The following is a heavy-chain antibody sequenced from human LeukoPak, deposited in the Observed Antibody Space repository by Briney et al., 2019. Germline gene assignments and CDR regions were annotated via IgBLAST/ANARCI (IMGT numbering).Heavy chain of an antibody. V-gene: IGHV1-18*01. CDR1: GYTFTGYG. CDR3: ARDPRGVRYFDWLPNYYYGMDV. Sequence: ASVKVSCKASGYTFTGYGISWERQAPGQGLEWTGWISAYNGNTNYAQKLQGRVTMTTDTSTSTAYMELRSLRSDDTAVYYCARDPRGVRYFDWLPNYYYGMDVWGQGTTVTVSS. CDR2: ISAYNGNT. J-gene: IGHJ6*02. D-gene: IGHD3-9*01.